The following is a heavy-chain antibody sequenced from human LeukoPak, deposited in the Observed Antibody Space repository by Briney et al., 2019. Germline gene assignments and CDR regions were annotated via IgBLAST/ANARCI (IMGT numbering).Heavy chain of an antibody. J-gene: IGHJ4*02. Sequence: PGGSLRLSCEASGFTFSSYSMNWVRQAPGKGLEWVSYISFSSATIHYADSVKGRFTISRDNAKNSLYLQMNSLRAEDTAVYYCASSVDTAMVINYWGQGTLVTVSS. D-gene: IGHD5-18*01. CDR1: GFTFSSYS. CDR3: ASSVDTAMVINY. V-gene: IGHV3-48*01. CDR2: ISFSSATI.